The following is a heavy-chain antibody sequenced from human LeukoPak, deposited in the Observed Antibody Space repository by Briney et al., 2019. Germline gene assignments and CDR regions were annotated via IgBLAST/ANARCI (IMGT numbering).Heavy chain of an antibody. Sequence: GSLRLSCAASGFSVSSNYISWVRPPPGEVVGWVSVIYSGGSTYYADSVKGRFTISRDNSKNTLYLQMNSLRAEDTAVYYCARDSEYYYDSSGYYYGGLDYWGQGTLVTVSS. CDR1: GFSVSSNY. CDR2: IYSGGST. J-gene: IGHJ4*02. CDR3: ARDSEYYYDSSGYYYGGLDY. D-gene: IGHD3-22*01. V-gene: IGHV3-66*01.